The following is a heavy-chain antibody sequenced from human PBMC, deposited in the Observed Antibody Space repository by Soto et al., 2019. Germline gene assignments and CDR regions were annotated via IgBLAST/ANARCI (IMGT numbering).Heavy chain of an antibody. V-gene: IGHV4-30-2*01. CDR3: ARVPSP. CDR2: IYNSGST. Sequence: QLQLQESGSGLVKPSQTLSLTCAVSGGSISCGGYSWNWIRQPPWKGLEGIGYIYNSGSTYYNPSLKSRVTVAVARSTNQFSLKLSSVTAADTAVYYCARVPSPWGQGTLVTVSS. CDR1: GGSISCGGYS. J-gene: IGHJ5*02.